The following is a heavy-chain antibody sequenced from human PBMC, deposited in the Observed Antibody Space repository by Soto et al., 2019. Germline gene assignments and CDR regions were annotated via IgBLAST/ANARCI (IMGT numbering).Heavy chain of an antibody. CDR1: GCSFSSYW. Sequence: HGASQKISCKGSGCSFSSYWSSWVRQMTGKGLEWMGRIDPSDSYTNYSPSFQGHVTISADKSISTAYLQWSSLKASDTAMYYCATYCSSTSCYGNLYYYYGMDVWGQGTTVTVSS. CDR2: IDPSDSYT. J-gene: IGHJ6*02. D-gene: IGHD2-2*01. CDR3: ATYCSSTSCYGNLYYYYGMDV. V-gene: IGHV5-10-1*01.